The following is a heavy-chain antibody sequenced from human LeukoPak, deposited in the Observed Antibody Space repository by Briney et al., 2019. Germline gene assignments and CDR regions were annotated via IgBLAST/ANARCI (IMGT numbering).Heavy chain of an antibody. CDR1: GYTFTSYA. CDR2: INTNTGNP. J-gene: IGHJ4*02. D-gene: IGHD3-22*01. CDR3: ARTQTYYYDSSGYYYDY. Sequence: ASVKVSCKASGYTFTSYAMNWVRQAPGQGLEWMGWINTNTGNPTYAQGFTGRFVFSLDTSVSTAYLQISSLKAEDTAVYYCARTQTYYYDSSGYYYDYWGQGTLVTVSS. V-gene: IGHV7-4-1*02.